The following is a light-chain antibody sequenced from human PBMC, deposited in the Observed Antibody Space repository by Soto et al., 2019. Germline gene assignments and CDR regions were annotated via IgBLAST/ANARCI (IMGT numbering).Light chain of an antibody. V-gene: IGKV1-5*01. Sequence: IQMTQSPSTLSASVGDTVTISCRASQAISVSLAWYRQKPGKAPNLLIYDASTLQEGVPSRFSGSGSGTEFTLTVTRLQPDDFATYFCQKYEKYSKLGQGTKVDIK. CDR1: QAISVS. CDR2: DAS. CDR3: QKYEKYSK. J-gene: IGKJ1*01.